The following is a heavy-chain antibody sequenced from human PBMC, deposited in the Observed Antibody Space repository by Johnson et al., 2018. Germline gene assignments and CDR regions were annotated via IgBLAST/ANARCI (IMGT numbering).Heavy chain of an antibody. J-gene: IGHJ1*01. CDR3: AKDRAYYYDSSGYYNAEYFQH. CDR1: GFTFSSYG. Sequence: QVQLVESGGGVVQPGRSLRLSCAASGFTFSSYGMHWVRQAPGTGLEWVAVISYEGSKKYYADSVKGRFTISRENSKNTLNLEMKSLRAEDTAVYYCAKDRAYYYDSSGYYNAEYFQHWGQGTQVTVSS. V-gene: IGHV3-30*18. D-gene: IGHD3-22*01. CDR2: ISYEGSKK.